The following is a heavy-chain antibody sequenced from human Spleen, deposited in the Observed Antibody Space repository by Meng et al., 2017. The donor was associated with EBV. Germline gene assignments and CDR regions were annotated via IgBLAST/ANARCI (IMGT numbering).Heavy chain of an antibody. D-gene: IGHD1-26*01. CDR2: ISASSGNT. V-gene: IGHV1-18*01. CDR1: GYTFTSSG. J-gene: IGHJ4*02. CDR3: ARADSGTHAADY. Sequence: QLVQSGAEVKKPGASVKVSCKASGYTFTSSGFSWVRQAPGQGLEWVGRISASSGNTNYAQNLQGRVTLTTDTSTGTAYMDLRSLRSDDTAVYYCARADSGTHAADYWGQGTLVTVSS.